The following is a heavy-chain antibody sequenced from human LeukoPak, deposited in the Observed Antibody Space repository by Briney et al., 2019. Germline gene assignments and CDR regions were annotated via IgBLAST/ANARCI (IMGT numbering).Heavy chain of an antibody. Sequence: GASVKVSCKASGYTFTSYGISWVRQAPGQGLEWMGWITSYNGNTKYAQNVQDRVTMTTDTSTSTAYMELRTLTSDDTAVYYCARVPQIRAPEYHYYGMDVWGQGTTVTVSS. CDR2: ITSYNGNT. CDR3: ARVPQIRAPEYHYYGMDV. CDR1: GYTFTSYG. J-gene: IGHJ6*02. V-gene: IGHV1-18*01.